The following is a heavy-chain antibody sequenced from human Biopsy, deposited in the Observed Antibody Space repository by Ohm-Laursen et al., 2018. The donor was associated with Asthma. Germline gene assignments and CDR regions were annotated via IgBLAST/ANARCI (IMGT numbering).Heavy chain of an antibody. Sequence: TQTLTLTCSFSGFSLSSSGANVNWIRQPPGKALEWLARIDWEEDKFYSTSLRTRLTISKGSSEDQVVLTMANMGPVDTATYYCTRHDDYWGPGILVTVSS. CDR2: IDWEEDK. CDR3: TRHDDY. V-gene: IGHV2-70*04. J-gene: IGHJ4*02. CDR1: GFSLSSSGAN.